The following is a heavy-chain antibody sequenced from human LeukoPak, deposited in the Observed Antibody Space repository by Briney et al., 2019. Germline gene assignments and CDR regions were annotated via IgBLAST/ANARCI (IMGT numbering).Heavy chain of an antibody. J-gene: IGHJ3*02. Sequence: AGGSLRLSCAASGFTFSSYSMNWVRRAPGKGLEWVSYISSSSSTIYYADSVKGRFTISRDNAKNSLYLQMNSLRAEDTAVYYCAREGGGDAFDIWGQGTIVTVSS. CDR3: AREGGGDAFDI. CDR1: GFTFSSYS. V-gene: IGHV3-48*04. CDR2: ISSSSSTI. D-gene: IGHD3-16*01.